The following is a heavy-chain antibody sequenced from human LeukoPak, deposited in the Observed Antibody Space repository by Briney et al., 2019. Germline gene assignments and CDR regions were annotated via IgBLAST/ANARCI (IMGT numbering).Heavy chain of an antibody. V-gene: IGHV3-23*01. CDR1: GFTFSNYA. CDR3: AKDPHDSSGSGMDV. D-gene: IGHD3-22*01. CDR2: ISGSGDST. Sequence: GGSLRLSCAASGFTFSNYAMSWVRQAPTKGLEWVSTISGSGDSTYYADSVKGRFTISRDYSKNTLYLQMNSLRAEDTAVYYCAKDPHDSSGSGMDVWGKGTTVTVSS. J-gene: IGHJ6*04.